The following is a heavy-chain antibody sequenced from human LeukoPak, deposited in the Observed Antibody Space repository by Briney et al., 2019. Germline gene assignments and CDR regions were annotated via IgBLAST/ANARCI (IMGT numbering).Heavy chain of an antibody. CDR2: IRNKANSYTT. D-gene: IGHD6-6*01. Sequence: PGGSLRLSCAASGLTFSNAWMSWVRQAPGKGLEWVGRIRNKANSYTTEYAASVKGRFTISRDDSKNSLYLQMNSLKTEDTAVYYCATNVDSSADWGQGTLVTVSS. J-gene: IGHJ1*01. V-gene: IGHV3-72*01. CDR1: GLTFSNAW. CDR3: ATNVDSSAD.